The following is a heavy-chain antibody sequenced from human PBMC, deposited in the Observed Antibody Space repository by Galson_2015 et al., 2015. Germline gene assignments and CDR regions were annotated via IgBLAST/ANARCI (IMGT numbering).Heavy chain of an antibody. CDR3: ARGMGDIVVVVAAIGGPGDAFDI. J-gene: IGHJ3*02. Sequence: SVKVSCKASGGTFSSYAISWVRQAPGQGLEWMGGIIPIFGTANYAQKFQGRVTITADKSTSTAYMELSSLRSEDTAVYYCARGMGDIVVVVAAIGGPGDAFDIWGQGTMVTVSS. V-gene: IGHV1-69*06. D-gene: IGHD2-15*01. CDR2: IIPIFGTA. CDR1: GGTFSSYA.